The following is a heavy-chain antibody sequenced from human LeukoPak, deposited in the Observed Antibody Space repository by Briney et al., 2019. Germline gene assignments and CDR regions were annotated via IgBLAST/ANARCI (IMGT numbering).Heavy chain of an antibody. Sequence: AVKVSCKASGGTFSSYAISWVRQAPGQGLEWMGGIIPIFGTAKYAQTFQGRVTITADESTSTAYMQLSSLRSEDTAVYYCSSARVGASVYCDYWGQETLVSVSS. D-gene: IGHD1-26*01. CDR1: GGTFSSYA. CDR3: SSARVGASVYCDY. J-gene: IGHJ4*02. V-gene: IGHV1-69*01. CDR2: IIPIFGTA.